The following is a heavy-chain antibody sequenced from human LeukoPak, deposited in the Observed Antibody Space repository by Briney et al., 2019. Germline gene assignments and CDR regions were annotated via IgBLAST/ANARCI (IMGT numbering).Heavy chain of an antibody. J-gene: IGHJ3*02. CDR2: ISAYSGHT. CDR3: ARVYCSGGSCLDAFDI. V-gene: IGHV1-18*01. D-gene: IGHD2-15*01. Sequence: ASVKVSCKASGYTFTSYGISWVRQAPGQGLEWVGWISAYSGHTYYARNLQGRVTMTTHTSTSTAYMELRSLRSDDTAVYYCARVYCSGGSCLDAFDIWGQGTMVIVSS. CDR1: GYTFTSYG.